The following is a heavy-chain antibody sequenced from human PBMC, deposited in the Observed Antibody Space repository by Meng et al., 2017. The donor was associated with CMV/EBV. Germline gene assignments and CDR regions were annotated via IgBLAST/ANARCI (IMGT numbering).Heavy chain of an antibody. CDR2: IYSGGST. Sequence: GESLKISCAASGFTFSSYSMNWVRQAPGKGLEWVSVIYSGGSTYYADSVKGRFTISRDNSKNTPYLQMNSLRAEDTAVYYCARDSYCGGDCYSDYWGQGTLVTVSS. J-gene: IGHJ4*02. V-gene: IGHV3-66*02. D-gene: IGHD2-21*01. CDR3: ARDSYCGGDCYSDY. CDR1: GFTFSSYS.